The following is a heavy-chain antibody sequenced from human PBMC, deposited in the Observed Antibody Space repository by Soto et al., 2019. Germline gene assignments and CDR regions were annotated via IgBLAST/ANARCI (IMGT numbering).Heavy chain of an antibody. V-gene: IGHV4-4*07. CDR1: GDSISSYF. J-gene: IGHJ5*02. CDR2: IHTTGST. CDR3: AKQRRSGSSDT. Sequence: QVQLQESGPGLVRPSETLSLTCTVSGDSISSYFWSWIRQPAGKGLEWIGRIHTTGSTDNNPSLRSRVTMSVDTSKNQFSLNLASVTAADTAVYYCAKQRRSGSSDTWGQGTLVTVSS. D-gene: IGHD3-10*01.